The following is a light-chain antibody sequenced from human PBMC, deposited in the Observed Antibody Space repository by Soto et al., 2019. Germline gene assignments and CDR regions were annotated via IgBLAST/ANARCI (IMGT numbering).Light chain of an antibody. CDR2: EVS. CDR3: CSYAGSSTFDV. V-gene: IGLV2-23*02. CDR1: SSDVGSYNL. Sequence: QSALTQAASVSGSPGQSITISCTGTSSDVGSYNLVSWYQQHPGKAPKLMIYEVSKRPSGVSNRFSGSKSGNTASLTISGRQPEDEADYYCCSYAGSSTFDVFGTGTKLTVL. J-gene: IGLJ1*01.